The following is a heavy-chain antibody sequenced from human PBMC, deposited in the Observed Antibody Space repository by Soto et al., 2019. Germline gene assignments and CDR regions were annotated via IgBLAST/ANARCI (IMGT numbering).Heavy chain of an antibody. V-gene: IGHV1-18*04. Sequence: ASVKVSCKASGYTFTSYGISWVRQAPGQGLEWMGWISAYNGNTNYAQKLQGRVTMTTDTSTSTAYMELRSLRSDDTAVYYCARGLPYDSSGYYYPNWYFDLSGRGTLVTVSS. CDR3: ARGLPYDSSGYYYPNWYFDL. CDR2: ISAYNGNT. J-gene: IGHJ2*01. CDR1: GYTFTSYG. D-gene: IGHD3-22*01.